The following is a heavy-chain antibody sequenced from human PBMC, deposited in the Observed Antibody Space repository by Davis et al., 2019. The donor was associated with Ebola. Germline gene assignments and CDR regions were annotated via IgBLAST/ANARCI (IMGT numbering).Heavy chain of an antibody. CDR3: AKAHYDYGDYGGPGY. V-gene: IGHV3-23*01. CDR2: ISGSGGST. D-gene: IGHD4-17*01. J-gene: IGHJ4*02. Sequence: GESLKISCAASGFTFSSYAMSWVRQAPGKGLEWVSAISGSGGSTYYADSVKGRFTISRDNSKNTLYLQMNSLRAEDTAVYYCAKAHYDYGDYGGPGYWGQGTLVTVSS. CDR1: GFTFSSYA.